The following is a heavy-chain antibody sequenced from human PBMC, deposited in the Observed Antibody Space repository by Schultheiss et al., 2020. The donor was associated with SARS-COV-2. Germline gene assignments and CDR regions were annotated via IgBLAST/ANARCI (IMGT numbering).Heavy chain of an antibody. Sequence: SETLSLTCAVSGYSISSGYYWGWIRQPPGKGLEWIGSIYHSGSTYYNPSLKSRVTISVDTSKNQFSLKLSSVTAADTAVYYCARSRVVVVPAAYYYYGMDVWGQGTTVTVSS. J-gene: IGHJ6*02. CDR3: ARSRVVVVPAAYYYYGMDV. CDR2: IYHSGST. CDR1: GYSISSGYY. V-gene: IGHV4-38-2*01. D-gene: IGHD2-2*01.